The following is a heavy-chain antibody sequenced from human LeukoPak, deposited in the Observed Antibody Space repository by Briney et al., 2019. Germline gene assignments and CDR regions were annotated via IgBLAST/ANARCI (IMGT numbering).Heavy chain of an antibody. Sequence: SETLSLTCAVYGGSFSGYYWSWIRQPPGKGLEWIGEINHSGSTNYNPSLKSRVTISVDTSKNQFSLKLSSVTAADTAVYYCARRTYHHHAFTIFRVGTRYYYYYYMDVWGKGTTVTVSS. CDR3: ARRTYHHHAFTIFRVGTRYYYYYYMDV. CDR2: INHSGST. CDR1: GGSFSGYY. V-gene: IGHV4-34*01. D-gene: IGHD3-3*01. J-gene: IGHJ6*03.